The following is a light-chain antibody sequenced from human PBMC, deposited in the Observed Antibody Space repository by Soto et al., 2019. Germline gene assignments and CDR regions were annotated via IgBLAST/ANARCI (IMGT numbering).Light chain of an antibody. CDR1: SSNIGSNT. CDR2: SNN. Sequence: QSVLTQPPSASGTPGQRVTISCSGSSSNIGSNTVNWYQQLPGTAPKLLIYSNNQRPSGTPDRVSGSKSGTSASLAISGLQSEDEADYYCAAWDDRLNGYYVFGTGTKVTVL. J-gene: IGLJ1*01. CDR3: AAWDDRLNGYYV. V-gene: IGLV1-44*01.